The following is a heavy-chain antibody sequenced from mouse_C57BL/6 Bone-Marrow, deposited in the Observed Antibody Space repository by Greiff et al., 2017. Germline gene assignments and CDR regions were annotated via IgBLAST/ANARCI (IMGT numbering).Heavy chain of an antibody. CDR2: IDPENGDT. J-gene: IGHJ4*01. CDR3: TIYSNYDAMDY. Sequence: VQLQQSGAELVRPGASVKLSCTASGFNIKDDYMHWVKQRPEQGLEWIGWIDPENGDTEYASKFQGKATITADTSSNTAYLQLSSLTSEDTAVYYCTIYSNYDAMDYWGQGTSVTVSS. CDR1: GFNIKDDY. D-gene: IGHD2-5*01. V-gene: IGHV14-4*01.